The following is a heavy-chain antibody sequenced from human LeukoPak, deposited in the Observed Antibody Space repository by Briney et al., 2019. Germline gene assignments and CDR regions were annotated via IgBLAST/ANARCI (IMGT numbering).Heavy chain of an antibody. J-gene: IGHJ4*02. CDR2: IYYSGST. Sequence: PSETLSLTCTVSGGSISSSSYYWGWIRQPPGKGLEWIGSIYYSGSTYYNPSLKSRVTISVDTSKNQFSLKLSSVTAADTAVYYCARGRLLWFGEPQNGGVPTDYFDYWGQGTLVTVSS. V-gene: IGHV4-39*01. D-gene: IGHD3-10*01. CDR1: GGSISSSSYY. CDR3: ARGRLLWFGEPQNGGVPTDYFDY.